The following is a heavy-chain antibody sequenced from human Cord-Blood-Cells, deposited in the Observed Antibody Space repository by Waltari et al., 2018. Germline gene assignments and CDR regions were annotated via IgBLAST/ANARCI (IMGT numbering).Heavy chain of an antibody. V-gene: IGHV1-69*09. J-gene: IGHJ3*02. D-gene: IGHD1-26*01. Sequence: QVQLVQSGAEVKQPGSSVKVSCQASGGTFRSYAMRWVRTAPGQGLEWMGRIIPILGIANDAQKFQGRVTITADKSTSTAYMELSSLRSEDTAVYYCARGGELAGPLGAFDIWGQGTMVTVSS. CDR1: GGTFRSYA. CDR3: ARGGELAGPLGAFDI. CDR2: IIPILGIA.